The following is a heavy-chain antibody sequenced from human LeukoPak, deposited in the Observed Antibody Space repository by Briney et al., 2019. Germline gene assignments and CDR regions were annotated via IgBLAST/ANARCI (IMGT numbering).Heavy chain of an antibody. D-gene: IGHD3-22*01. CDR1: GFTFSSYG. CDR2: ISGSGGTT. J-gene: IGHJ4*02. V-gene: IGHV3-23*01. CDR3: AKTNGYYSD. Sequence: GGSLRLSCAASGFTFSSYGMNWVRQAPGKGLEWVSGISGSGGTTYYADSVKGRFTVSRDNSKNSLSLQVSSLRAEDTAVYYCAKTNGYYSDWGQGTLVTVSS.